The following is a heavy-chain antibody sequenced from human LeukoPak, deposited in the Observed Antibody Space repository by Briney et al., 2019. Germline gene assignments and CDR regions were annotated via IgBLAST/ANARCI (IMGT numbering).Heavy chain of an antibody. CDR3: ARARSPGFYYYYMDV. V-gene: IGHV4-61*02. Sequence: SETLSLTCTVSGGSISSGSYYWSWIRQPAGKGLEWIGRIYTSGSTNYNPSLKSRVTISVDTSKNQFSLKLSSVTAADTAVYYCARARSPGFYYYYMDVWGKGTTVTVSS. J-gene: IGHJ6*03. CDR1: GGSISSGSYY. CDR2: IYTSGST.